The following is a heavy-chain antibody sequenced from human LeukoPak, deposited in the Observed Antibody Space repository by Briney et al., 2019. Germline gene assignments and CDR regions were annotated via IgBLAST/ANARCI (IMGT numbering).Heavy chain of an antibody. CDR3: VRRSYCAGGSCYSLDY. Sequence: GESLKISCNSSGYNFAGYLIAWVRQMPGKGLEWMGVIYPGDSETRYSPSFEGRVTISVDMSITAAYLRWSSLTAWDTAIYYCVRRSYCAGGSCYSLDYWGQGTLVTVSS. D-gene: IGHD2-15*01. V-gene: IGHV5-51*01. CDR2: IYPGDSET. J-gene: IGHJ4*02. CDR1: GYNFAGYL.